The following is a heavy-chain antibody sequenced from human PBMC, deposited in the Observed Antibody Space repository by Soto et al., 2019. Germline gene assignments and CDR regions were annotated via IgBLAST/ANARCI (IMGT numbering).Heavy chain of an antibody. CDR3: AKDLVSGDGLWLMDQ. J-gene: IGHJ4*02. V-gene: IGHV3-23*05. CDR2: IYGSGRGI. Sequence: EVQLLESGGGLVQPGGSLRLSCTAPGFSFSDYAMTWVRQAPGKGLECVSGIYGSGRGIQYADSVKGRFTISRDNYRNTLYLQMNSLRDEDTAVYYCAKDLVSGDGLWLMDQWGQGTLVTVSP. CDR1: GFSFSDYA. D-gene: IGHD2-21*02.